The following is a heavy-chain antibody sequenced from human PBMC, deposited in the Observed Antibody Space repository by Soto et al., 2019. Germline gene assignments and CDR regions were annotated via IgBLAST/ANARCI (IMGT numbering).Heavy chain of an antibody. V-gene: IGHV4-59*01. CDR3: ARGRSGYCSGGSCYYYYGMDV. Sequence: SETLSLTCTVSGGSISSYYWSWIRQPPGKGLEWFGYIYYSGSTNYNPSLKSRVTISVDTSKNQFSLKLSSVTAADTAVYYCARGRSGYCSGGSCYYYYGMDVWGQGTMVTVSS. D-gene: IGHD2-15*01. CDR2: IYYSGST. J-gene: IGHJ6*02. CDR1: GGSISSYY.